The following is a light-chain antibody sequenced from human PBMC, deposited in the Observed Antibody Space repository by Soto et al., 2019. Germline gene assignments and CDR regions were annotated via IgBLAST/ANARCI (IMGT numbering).Light chain of an antibody. J-gene: IGKJ5*01. CDR1: QNVSSSY. CDR3: QQRSNWPPIT. V-gene: IGKV3D-20*02. Sequence: EIVLTQSPGTPSLSPGERATLSRRALQNVSSSYLAWYQQKPGQAPRLLIYGASRRATGIPDRFSGSASGTDFTLTISSLEPEDAAVYYCQQRSNWPPITFGQGTRLEI. CDR2: GAS.